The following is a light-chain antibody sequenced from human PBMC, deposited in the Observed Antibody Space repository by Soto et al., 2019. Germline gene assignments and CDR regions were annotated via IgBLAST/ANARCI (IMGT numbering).Light chain of an antibody. V-gene: IGKV1-5*03. CDR3: QHYNSYSEA. J-gene: IGKJ1*01. Sequence: DIQMTQSPSTLPASVGDRVTITCRASQSISNLFAWYQQKPGKAPKLLIYKASTLKSGVPSRFSGSGSGTEFTLTISSLQPDDFATYYCQHYNSYSEAFGQGTKVDIK. CDR1: QSISNL. CDR2: KAS.